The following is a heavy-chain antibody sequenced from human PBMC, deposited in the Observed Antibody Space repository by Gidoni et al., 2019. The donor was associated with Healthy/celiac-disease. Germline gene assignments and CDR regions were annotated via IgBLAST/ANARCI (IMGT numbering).Heavy chain of an antibody. V-gene: IGHV3-11*01. J-gene: IGHJ5*02. D-gene: IGHD2-2*02. CDR1: GFTLSDYY. CDR3: ARPYVVPAAIAGKIDP. Sequence: VQLVGSGGGLVKPGGSPRLSCAASGFTLSDYYMSWIRQASGKGLEWVSYISSSGSTIYYADSVKGRFTISRDNAKNSLYLQMNSLRAEDTAVYYCARPYVVPAAIAGKIDPWGQGTLVTVSS. CDR2: ISSSGSTI.